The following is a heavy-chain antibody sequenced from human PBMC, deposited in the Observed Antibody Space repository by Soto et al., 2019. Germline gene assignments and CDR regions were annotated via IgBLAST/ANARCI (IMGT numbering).Heavy chain of an antibody. CDR1: GFTFSTYA. CDR3: TKDLHTGTDWKHLVDYYYYYGMDV. Sequence: PGGSLRLSCAASGFTFSTYAMNWVRQAPGKGLEWVSGISARGGGTYYADSVKGRFIISRDNSKDTVYMQMNSLRAEDTALYYCTKDLHTGTDWKHLVDYYYYYGMDVWGQGTTVTVSS. J-gene: IGHJ6*02. V-gene: IGHV3-23*01. D-gene: IGHD2-15*01. CDR2: ISARGGGT.